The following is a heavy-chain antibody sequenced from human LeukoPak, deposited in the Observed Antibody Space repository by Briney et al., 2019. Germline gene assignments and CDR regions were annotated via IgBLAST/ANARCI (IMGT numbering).Heavy chain of an antibody. CDR1: GYTFTGYY. CDR2: INPNSGGT. D-gene: IGHD3-10*01. Sequence: GASVKVSCKASGYTFTGYYMHWVRQAPGQGLEWMGWINPNSGGTNYAQKFQGRVTMTRNTSISTAYMELSSLRSEDTAVYYCARVIKGSGSYYKGKLEYFQHWGQGTLVTVSS. V-gene: IGHV1-2*02. J-gene: IGHJ1*01. CDR3: ARVIKGSGSYYKGKLEYFQH.